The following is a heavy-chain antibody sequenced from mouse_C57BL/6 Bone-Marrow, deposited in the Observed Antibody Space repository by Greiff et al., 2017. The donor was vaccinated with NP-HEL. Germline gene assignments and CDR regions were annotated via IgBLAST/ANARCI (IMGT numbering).Heavy chain of an antibody. Sequence: EVMLVESGGGLVQPKGSLKLSCAASGFSFNTYAMNWVRQAPGKGLEWVARIRSKSNNYATYYADSVKDRFTISRDDSESMLYLQMNNLKTEDTAMYYCVSQSLYYGSSYGAMDYWGQGTSVTVSS. J-gene: IGHJ4*01. CDR1: GFSFNTYA. V-gene: IGHV10-1*01. D-gene: IGHD1-1*01. CDR3: VSQSLYYGSSYGAMDY. CDR2: IRSKSNNYAT.